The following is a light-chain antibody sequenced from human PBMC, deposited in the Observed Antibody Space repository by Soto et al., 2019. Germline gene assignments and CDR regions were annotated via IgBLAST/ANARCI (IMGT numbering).Light chain of an antibody. J-gene: IGKJ5*01. CDR1: QVISTS. CDR2: AAS. V-gene: IGKV1-9*01. CDR3: QQAKSFPIT. Sequence: DIQLTQSTSFLSPSIGESVTITCRASQVISTSLAWYQVKPGKAPKLLIYAASTLESGVPSRFSATVSGTEFSLTITSLQPEDFATYYCQQAKSFPITFGQGTRREIK.